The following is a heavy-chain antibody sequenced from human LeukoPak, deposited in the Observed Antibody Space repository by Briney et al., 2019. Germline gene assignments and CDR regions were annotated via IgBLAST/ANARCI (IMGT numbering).Heavy chain of an antibody. D-gene: IGHD3-10*01. J-gene: IGHJ6*02. CDR2: IKQDGNEK. Sequence: PGGSLRLSCAASGFSLGDYWMNWVRQAPGKGLEWVANIKQDGNEKYFVDSVRGRFTISRDNAKNSLFLQMNSLRAEDTAVYYCARLMFRGLRPAGYSGMDVWGQGTTVTVSS. CDR3: ARLMFRGLRPAGYSGMDV. V-gene: IGHV3-7*01. CDR1: GFSLGDYW.